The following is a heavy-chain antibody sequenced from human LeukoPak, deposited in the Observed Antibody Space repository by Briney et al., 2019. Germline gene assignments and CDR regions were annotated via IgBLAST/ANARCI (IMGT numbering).Heavy chain of an antibody. Sequence: GGSLRLSCVASGFTFGKYWMSWVRQAPGKGLEWVANIKLDGSEKNYVDSVKGRFTISRDNTKNSLYLQMNSLRVEDTAVYYCARAGSFWHYVYWGQGTLVTVSS. CDR1: GFTFGKYW. V-gene: IGHV3-7*01. CDR3: ARAGSFWHYVY. J-gene: IGHJ4*02. CDR2: IKLDGSEK. D-gene: IGHD1-7*01.